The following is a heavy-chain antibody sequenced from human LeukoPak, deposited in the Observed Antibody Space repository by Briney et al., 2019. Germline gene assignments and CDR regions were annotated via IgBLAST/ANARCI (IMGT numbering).Heavy chain of an antibody. J-gene: IGHJ4*02. CDR2: MNPNSGNT. Sequence: ASVKVSCKASGYTFTGYDINWVRQATGQGLEWMGWMNPNSGNTGYAQKFQGRVTMTRNTSISTAYMELSSLRSEDTAVYYCARGVGSHDYGDYGTGHYWGQGTLVTVSS. CDR1: GYTFTGYD. D-gene: IGHD4-17*01. CDR3: ARGVGSHDYGDYGTGHY. V-gene: IGHV1-8*01.